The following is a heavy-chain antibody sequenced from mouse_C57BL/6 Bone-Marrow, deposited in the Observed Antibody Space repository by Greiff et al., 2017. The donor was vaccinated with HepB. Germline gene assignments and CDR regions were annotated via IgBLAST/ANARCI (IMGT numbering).Heavy chain of an antibody. D-gene: IGHD3-1*01. V-gene: IGHV1-64*01. CDR3: ARSGDGDWYFDV. Sequence: QVQLQQPGAELVKPGASVKLSCKASGYTFTSYWMHWVKQRPGQGLEWIGMIHPNSGSTNYNEKFKSKATLTVDKSSSTAYMQLSSLTSEDSAVYYCARSGDGDWYFDVWGTGTTVTVSS. J-gene: IGHJ1*03. CDR2: IHPNSGST. CDR1: GYTFTSYW.